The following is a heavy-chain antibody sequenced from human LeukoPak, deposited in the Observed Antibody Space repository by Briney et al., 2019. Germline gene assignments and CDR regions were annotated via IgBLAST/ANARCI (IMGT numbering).Heavy chain of an antibody. V-gene: IGHV1-2*02. J-gene: IGHJ6*03. CDR3: ARVTGSIQLWSPYYYYYYMDV. D-gene: IGHD5-18*01. CDR2: INPNSGGT. CDR1: GYTFTGYY. Sequence: ASVKVSCKASGYTFTGYYMHWVRQAPGQGLEWMGWINPNSGGTNYAQKFQGRVTMTRDTSISTAYMELSSLRFEDTAVYYCARVTGSIQLWSPYYYYYYMDVWGKGTTVTVSS.